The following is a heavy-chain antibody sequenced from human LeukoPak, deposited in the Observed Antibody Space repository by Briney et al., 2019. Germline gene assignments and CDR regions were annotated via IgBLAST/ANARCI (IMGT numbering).Heavy chain of an antibody. V-gene: IGHV3-53*01. Sequence: PGGSLRLSCTVSGFTVSSNSMSWVRQAPGKGLEWVSFIYSGGNTHYSDSVKGRFTISRDNAENSLYRQMNSLRAEDTAVYSCARDLSPSYYYGSGSYFQLSIWGQGTLVTVSS. CDR3: ARDLSPSYYYGSGSYFQLSI. D-gene: IGHD3-10*01. CDR2: IYSGGNT. CDR1: GFTVSSNS. J-gene: IGHJ4*02.